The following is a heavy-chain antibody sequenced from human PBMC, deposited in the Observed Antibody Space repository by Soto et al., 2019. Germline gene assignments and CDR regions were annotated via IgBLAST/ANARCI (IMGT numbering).Heavy chain of an antibody. Sequence: GGSLRLSCAASGFTFSSYAMSWVRQAPGKGLEWVSAISGSGGSTYYADSVKGRFTISRDNSKNTLYLQMNSLRAEDTAVYYCGKDSGYGLDAFDIWGQGTMVTVSS. CDR2: ISGSGGST. V-gene: IGHV3-23*01. CDR3: GKDSGYGLDAFDI. J-gene: IGHJ3*02. CDR1: GFTFSSYA. D-gene: IGHD5-12*01.